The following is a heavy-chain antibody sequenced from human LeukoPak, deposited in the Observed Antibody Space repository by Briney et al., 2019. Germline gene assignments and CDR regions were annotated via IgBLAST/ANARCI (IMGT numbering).Heavy chain of an antibody. D-gene: IGHD6-13*01. CDR2: ISSSSSYI. J-gene: IGHJ6*02. CDR3: ARERSSFFGYGMDV. Sequence: GGSLRLSCAASGFTFSSYSMNWVRQAPGKGLEWVSSISSSSSYIYYADSVKGRFTISRDNAKNSLYLQMNSLRAEDTAVYYCARERSSFFGYGMDVWGQGTTVTVPS. V-gene: IGHV3-21*01. CDR1: GFTFSSYS.